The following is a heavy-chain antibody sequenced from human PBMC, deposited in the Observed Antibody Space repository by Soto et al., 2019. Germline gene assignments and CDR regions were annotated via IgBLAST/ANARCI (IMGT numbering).Heavy chain of an antibody. CDR1: GYTFTSYD. D-gene: IGHD5-18*01. CDR3: ARARRGLWDTAMKALYYYGMDV. V-gene: IGHV1-8*01. CDR2: MNPNSGNT. Sequence: VASVKVSCKASGYTFTSYDINWVRQATGQGLEWMGWMNPNSGNTGYAQKFQGRVTMTRNTSISTAYMELSSLRSEDTAVYYCARARRGLWDTAMKALYYYGMDVWGQGTTVTVSS. J-gene: IGHJ6*02.